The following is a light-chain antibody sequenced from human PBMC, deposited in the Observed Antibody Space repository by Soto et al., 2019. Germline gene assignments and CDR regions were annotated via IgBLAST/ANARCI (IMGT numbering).Light chain of an antibody. V-gene: IGLV2-11*01. CDR1: SSDVGVYNY. J-gene: IGLJ1*01. CDR3: CSYAGSYTFV. CDR2: DVS. Sequence: ALAQPRSVSGSRGQSVTIGCTGSSSDVGVYNYVSWYQQYPGKAPKIMIYDVSKRPSGVPDRFSGSKSDNTASLTISGLQAEDEADYYCCSYAGSYTFVFGIGTKVTVL.